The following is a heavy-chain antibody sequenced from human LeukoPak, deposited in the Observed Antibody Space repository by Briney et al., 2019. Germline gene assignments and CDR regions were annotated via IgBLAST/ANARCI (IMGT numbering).Heavy chain of an antibody. CDR1: GYTFTNYD. V-gene: IGHV1-8*03. CDR2: MNPNSGNT. Sequence: ASVKVSCKTSGYTFTNYDINWVRQAPGQGLEWMGWMNPNSGNTGYAQKFRGRVTITSHTSISTAYVELRGLRSEDTAVYYCARGGASAAARRFDPWGQGTLVTVSS. J-gene: IGHJ5*02. CDR3: ARGGASAAARRFDP. D-gene: IGHD6-13*01.